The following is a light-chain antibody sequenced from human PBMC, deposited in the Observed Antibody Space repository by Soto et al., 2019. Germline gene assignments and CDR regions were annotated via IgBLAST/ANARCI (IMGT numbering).Light chain of an antibody. J-gene: IGLJ2*01. V-gene: IGLV2-14*01. CDR3: SSYTSTTTL. CDR1: SSDVGDYKY. CDR2: EVS. Sequence: QSVLTQPASVSGSPGQSITISCTGTSSDVGDYKYVSWYQQHPGKAPKLMIYEVSNRPSGVSNRFSGSKSGNTASLTISGLQAEDEADYHCSSYTSTTTLFGGGTKLTVL.